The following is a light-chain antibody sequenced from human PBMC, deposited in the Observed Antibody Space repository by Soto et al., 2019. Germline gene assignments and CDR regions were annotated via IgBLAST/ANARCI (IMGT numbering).Light chain of an antibody. Sequence: DLQMTQSPSSVSASVGDRVTITCRASQGLRNYLAWYQQNPGKAPKLLIYDASTLQIGVPSRFSGSGSGTDFTLTISSLQPDDFATYHCQPTISFPAFGGGTKVEI. CDR3: QPTISFPA. J-gene: IGKJ4*01. CDR2: DAS. V-gene: IGKV1-12*01. CDR1: QGLRNY.